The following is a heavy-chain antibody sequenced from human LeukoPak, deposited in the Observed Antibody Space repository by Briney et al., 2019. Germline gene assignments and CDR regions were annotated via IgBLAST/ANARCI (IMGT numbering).Heavy chain of an antibody. CDR1: GFTFSTSS. CDR3: ARDPLRYLRVGHYDY. Sequence: GESLRLSCAAPGFTFSTSSMNWVRQPPAKGLEWVSSIDYDSSHIYYAASVRGRFTISRDNARNSVYLQMNSLRVEDTAVYYCARDPLRYLRVGHYDYWGQGTLVAVSS. J-gene: IGHJ4*02. V-gene: IGHV3-21*01. CDR2: IDYDSSHI. D-gene: IGHD3-9*01.